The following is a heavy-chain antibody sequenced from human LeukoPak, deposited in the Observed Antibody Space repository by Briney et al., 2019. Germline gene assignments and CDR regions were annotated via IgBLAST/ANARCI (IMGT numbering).Heavy chain of an antibody. CDR1: DVSISSSYYY. J-gene: IGHJ3*02. Sequence: NSSETLSLTCTVSDVSISSSYYYWGWIRQPPGKGLEWIGSIYYSGSTNYNPSLKSRVTISVDTSKNQFSLKLRSVTAADTAVYYCARDGFAVDDAFDIWGPGTVVTVSS. CDR3: ARDGFAVDDAFDI. CDR2: IYYSGST. V-gene: IGHV4-39*07. D-gene: IGHD2-2*01.